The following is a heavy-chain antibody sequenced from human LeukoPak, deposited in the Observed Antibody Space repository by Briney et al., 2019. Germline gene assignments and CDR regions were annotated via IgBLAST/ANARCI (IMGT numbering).Heavy chain of an antibody. CDR3: ATRSGHL. CDR2: IYYSGST. V-gene: IGHV4-59*08. Sequence: SETLSLTCTVSGGSISSYYWSWIRQPPGEGLEWIGYIYYSGSTNYNPSFKSRVTISVNTSKNQFTVNLSSVTAADTAVYCCATRSGHLWGQGTMVTVSS. CDR1: GGSISSYY. J-gene: IGHJ3*01.